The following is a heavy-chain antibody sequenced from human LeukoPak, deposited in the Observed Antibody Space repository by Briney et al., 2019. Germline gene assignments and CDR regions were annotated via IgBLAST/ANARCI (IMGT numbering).Heavy chain of an antibody. CDR3: ARSQSQYYYDSSGYTHAFDI. CDR1: GGSISSGGYS. CDR2: IYHSGST. D-gene: IGHD3-22*01. Sequence: SETLSLTCAVSGGSISSGGYSWSWIRQPPGKGLEWIGYIYHSGSTYYNPSLKSRVTISVDRSKNQFSLRLSSVTAVDTAVYYCARSQSQYYYDSSGYTHAFDIWGQGTMVTVSS. V-gene: IGHV4-30-2*01. J-gene: IGHJ3*02.